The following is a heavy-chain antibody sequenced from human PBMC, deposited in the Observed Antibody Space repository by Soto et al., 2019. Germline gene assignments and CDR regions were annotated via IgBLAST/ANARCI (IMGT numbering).Heavy chain of an antibody. CDR2: ISSNGGST. D-gene: IGHD2-2*02. CDR3: ARDRLDVVVPAAILAY. Sequence: PGGSLRLSCSASGFTFSSYAMHWVRQAPGKGLEYVSAISSNGGSTYYADSVKGRFTISRDNSKNTLYLQMNSLRAEDTAVYYCARDRLDVVVPAAILAYWGQGTLVTVSS. J-gene: IGHJ4*02. V-gene: IGHV3-64*04. CDR1: GFTFSSYA.